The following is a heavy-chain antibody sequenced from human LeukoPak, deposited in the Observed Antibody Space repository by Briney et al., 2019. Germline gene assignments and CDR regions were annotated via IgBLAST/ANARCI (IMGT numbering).Heavy chain of an antibody. D-gene: IGHD2-21*02. CDR1: GFTFSSYA. CDR2: ISSSGGST. V-gene: IGHV3-23*01. Sequence: GGSLRLSCAASGFTFSSYAMTWARQAPGKGLEWVSAISSSGGSTYYADSVKGRFTISRDNSKNTLYLQMNSLRAEDTAVYYCAKGNGHIVVVTTISWGQGTLVTVSS. J-gene: IGHJ4*02. CDR3: AKGNGHIVVVTTIS.